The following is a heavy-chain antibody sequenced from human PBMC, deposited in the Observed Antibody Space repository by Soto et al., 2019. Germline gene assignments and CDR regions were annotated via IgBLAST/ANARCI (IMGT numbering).Heavy chain of an antibody. CDR3: AKGVTTVNKLNLNY. Sequence: GGSLRLSCAASGFTFNSHAMNWVRQAPGKGLDWVSAINAGGGSTYYADSVRGRFTISRDNSKNTLFLQMNSLRAEDTAVYYCAKGVTTVNKLNLNYWGLGTLVTVSS. D-gene: IGHD4-17*01. CDR1: GFTFNSHA. CDR2: INAGGGST. V-gene: IGHV3-23*01. J-gene: IGHJ4*02.